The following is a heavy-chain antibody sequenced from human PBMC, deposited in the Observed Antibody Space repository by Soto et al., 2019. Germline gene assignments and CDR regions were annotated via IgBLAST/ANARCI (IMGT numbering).Heavy chain of an antibody. CDR1: GFTFSSYA. J-gene: IGHJ4*02. CDR3: AKASVSYYYDSSGYYCDY. V-gene: IGHV3-23*01. Sequence: GGSLRLSCAASGFTFSSYAMSWVRQAPGKGLEWVSAISGSGGSTYYADSVKGRFTISRDNSKNTLYLQMNSLRAEDTAVYYCAKASVSYYYDSSGYYCDYWGQGTLVTVSS. D-gene: IGHD3-22*01. CDR2: ISGSGGST.